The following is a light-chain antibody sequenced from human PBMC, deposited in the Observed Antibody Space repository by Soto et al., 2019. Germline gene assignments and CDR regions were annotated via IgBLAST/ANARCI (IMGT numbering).Light chain of an antibody. J-gene: IGKJ1*01. CDR2: GAS. CDR3: QQYRGT. V-gene: IGKV3-15*01. Sequence: EIVMTQSPATLSVSPGERATLSCRASQSVSSNLAWYQQKPGQAPRLLIYGASTRATGIPARFSGSGSGTEFTLTISSLQSEDFAVYYCQQYRGTF. CDR1: QSVSSN.